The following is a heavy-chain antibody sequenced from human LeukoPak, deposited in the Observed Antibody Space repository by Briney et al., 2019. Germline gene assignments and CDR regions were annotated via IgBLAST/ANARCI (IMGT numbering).Heavy chain of an antibody. CDR1: GFTFSSYD. CDR3: ARVGDGYSPGAFDI. CDR2: IGTAGDT. V-gene: IGHV3-13*01. J-gene: IGHJ3*02. D-gene: IGHD5-24*01. Sequence: PGGSLRLSCAASGFTFSSYDMHWVRQATGKGLEWVSAIGTAGDTYYPGSVKGRFTISRENAKNSLYLQMNSLRAGDTAVYYCARVGDGYSPGAFDIWGQGTMVTVSS.